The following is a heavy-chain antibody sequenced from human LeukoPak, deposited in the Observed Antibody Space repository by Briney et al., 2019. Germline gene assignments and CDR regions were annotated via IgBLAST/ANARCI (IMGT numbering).Heavy chain of an antibody. D-gene: IGHD6-13*01. Sequence: SETLSLTCTVSGGSISSYYWSWIRQPPGKGLEWIGYIYYSGSTNYNPSLKSRVTISVDTSKNQFSLKLSSVTAADTAVYYCARGLILTGSPGIAAAGRNYWGQGTLVTVSS. V-gene: IGHV4-59*12. J-gene: IGHJ4*02. CDR2: IYYSGST. CDR1: GGSISSYY. CDR3: ARGLILTGSPGIAAAGRNY.